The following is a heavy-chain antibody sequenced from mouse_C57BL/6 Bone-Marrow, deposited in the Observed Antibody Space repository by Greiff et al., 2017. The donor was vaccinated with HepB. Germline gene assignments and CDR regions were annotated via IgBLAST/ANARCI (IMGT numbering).Heavy chain of an antibody. Sequence: VHVKQSGAELVRPGASVKLSCTASGFNIKDDYMHWVKQRPEQGLEWIGWIDPENGDTEYASKFQGKATITADTSSNTAYLQLSSLTSEDTAVYYCTEYAMDYWGQGTSVTVSS. CDR3: TEYAMDY. V-gene: IGHV14-4*01. CDR2: IDPENGDT. CDR1: GFNIKDDY. J-gene: IGHJ4*01.